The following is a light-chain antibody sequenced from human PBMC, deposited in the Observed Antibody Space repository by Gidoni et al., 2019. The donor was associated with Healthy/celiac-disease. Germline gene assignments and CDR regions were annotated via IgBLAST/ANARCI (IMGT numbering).Light chain of an antibody. V-gene: IGKV3-20*01. CDR1: QSVSSSY. J-gene: IGKJ4*01. Sequence: DIVLTQSPGTLSVSPVERATLSCRASQSVSSSYLAWYQQKPGQAPRLLTYGASTRATGIPDRCSGSGSGTDFTLTISRLEPEDFAVYYCQQYGSSFGGGTKVEIK. CDR2: GAS. CDR3: QQYGSS.